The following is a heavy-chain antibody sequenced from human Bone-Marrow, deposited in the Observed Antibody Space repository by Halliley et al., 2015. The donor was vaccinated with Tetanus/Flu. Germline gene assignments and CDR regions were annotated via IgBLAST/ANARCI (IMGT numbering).Heavy chain of an antibody. CDR2: IFRTGST. J-gene: IGHJ6*02. D-gene: IGHD2-15*01. CDR1: GGSISSGVYY. Sequence: TLSLTCSVSGGSISSGVYYWTWIRQRPGKGLEWIGNIFRTGSTNYNPPLKSLVTISVEIFTNQFSLKLKSATAVDTAVYYCARGIADGPRRFTGMDVWGQGTTVTVAS. CDR3: ARGIADGPRRFTGMDV. V-gene: IGHV4-31*01.